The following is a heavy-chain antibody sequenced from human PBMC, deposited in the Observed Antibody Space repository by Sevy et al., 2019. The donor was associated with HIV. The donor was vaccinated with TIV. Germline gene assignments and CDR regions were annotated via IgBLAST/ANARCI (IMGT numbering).Heavy chain of an antibody. V-gene: IGHV1-24*01. J-gene: IGHJ4*02. CDR1: GYTLTQLS. CDR2: FDPEDGET. Sequence: ASVKVSCKVSGYTLTQLSMHWVRQAPGKGLEWMGSFDPEDGETLYSQKFQGRVTMTEDTSTDTAYMELRSLRSEDTAVYYCATTKDYYDSSGSPFDYWGQRTLVTGSS. D-gene: IGHD3-22*01. CDR3: ATTKDYYDSSGSPFDY.